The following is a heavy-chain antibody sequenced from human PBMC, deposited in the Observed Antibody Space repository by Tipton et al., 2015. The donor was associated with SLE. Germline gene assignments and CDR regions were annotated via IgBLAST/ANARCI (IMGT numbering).Heavy chain of an antibody. CDR2: INHSGST. J-gene: IGHJ4*02. V-gene: IGHV4-34*01. Sequence: TLSLTCAVYGGSFSGYYWSWIRQPPGKGLEWIGEINHSGSTNYNPSLKSRVTISVDTSKNQFSLKLSSVTAADTAVYYCARDDSGSYYVFDYWGQGTLVTVSS. D-gene: IGHD1-26*01. CDR1: GGSFSGYY. CDR3: ARDDSGSYYVFDY.